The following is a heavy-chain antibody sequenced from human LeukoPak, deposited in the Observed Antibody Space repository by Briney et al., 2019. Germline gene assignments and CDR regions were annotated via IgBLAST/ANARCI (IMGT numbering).Heavy chain of an antibody. CDR1: GFIFHDHA. V-gene: IGHV3-49*04. Sequence: GGSLRLSCTASGFIFHDHAMSWVRQVPGKGLEWVGFIRSKKYGGTTEYAASVKGRFTISRDDTNNIAYLQMNSLKAEDTAVYHCTRNSGTFHGYSMDVWGQGTTVTVSS. D-gene: IGHD1-26*01. CDR3: TRNSGTFHGYSMDV. CDR2: IRSKKYGGTT. J-gene: IGHJ6*02.